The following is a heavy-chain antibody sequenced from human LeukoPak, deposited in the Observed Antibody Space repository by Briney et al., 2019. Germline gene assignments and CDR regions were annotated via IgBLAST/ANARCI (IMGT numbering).Heavy chain of an antibody. CDR2: ISSSSSTI. CDR1: GFTFSSYS. V-gene: IGHV3-48*01. D-gene: IGHD1-1*01. CDR3: ARGWTATTRGDAFDI. J-gene: IGHJ3*02. Sequence: PGGSLRLSCAASGFTFSSYSMNWVRQAPGKGLEWVSYISSSSSTIYYADSVKGRFTISRDNAKNSLYLQMNSLRAEDTAVYYCARGWTATTRGDAFDIWGQGTMVTVSS.